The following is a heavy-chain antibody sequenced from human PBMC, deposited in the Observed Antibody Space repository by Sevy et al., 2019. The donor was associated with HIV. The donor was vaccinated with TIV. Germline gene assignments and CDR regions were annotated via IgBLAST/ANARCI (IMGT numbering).Heavy chain of an antibody. V-gene: IGHV4-59*01. CDR2: INHGGGT. CDR3: ARDRGSYFDY. CDR1: DDSMNGNY. Sequence: SETLSLTCTVSDDSMNGNYWSWIRQPPGKGLGGIGYINHGGGTNYNPSLKSRLTISIDTSKNQFFLNLMSVTAADAAVYFCARDRGSYFDYWGQGILVTVSS. J-gene: IGHJ4*02. D-gene: IGHD3-10*01.